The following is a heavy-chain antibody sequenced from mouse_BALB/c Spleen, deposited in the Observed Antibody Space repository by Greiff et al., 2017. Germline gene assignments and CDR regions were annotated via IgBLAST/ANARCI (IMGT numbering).Heavy chain of an antibody. CDR2: SRNKANDYTT. CDR1: GFTFSDFY. V-gene: IGHV7-1*02. J-gene: IGHJ3*01. CDR3: ARDHYYGYGFAY. D-gene: IGHD1-2*01. Sequence: EVQLVESGGGLVQPGGSLRLSCATSGFTFSDFYMECFRQPPGKRLEWIAASRNKANDYTTEYSASVKGRFIVSRDTSQSILYLEMNALRAEDTAIYYCARDHYYGYGFAYWGQGTLVTVSA.